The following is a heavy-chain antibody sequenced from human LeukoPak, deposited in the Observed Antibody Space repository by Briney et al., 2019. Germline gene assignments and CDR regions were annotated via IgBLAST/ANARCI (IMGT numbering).Heavy chain of an antibody. CDR3: ARSLVGATGDWFDP. CDR2: IVPIFGTA. D-gene: IGHD1-26*01. V-gene: IGHV1-69*05. CDR1: GGTFSSYA. Sequence: SVKVSCKASGGTFSSYAISWVRQAPGQGLEWMGRIVPIFGTANYAQKFQGRVTITTDESTSTAYMELSSLRSEDTAVYYCARSLVGATGDWFDPWGQGTLVTVSS. J-gene: IGHJ5*02.